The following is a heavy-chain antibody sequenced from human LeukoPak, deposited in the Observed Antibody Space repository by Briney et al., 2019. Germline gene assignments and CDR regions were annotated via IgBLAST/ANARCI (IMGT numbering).Heavy chain of an antibody. J-gene: IGHJ4*02. CDR1: GFTFSSYA. CDR3: ARDLLDTRSCGY. V-gene: IGHV3-30-3*01. Sequence: GGSLRLSCAASGFTFSSYAMHWVRQAPGKGLEWVAVISYDGSNKYYADSVKGRFTISRDNSKNTLYLQMNSLRAEDTAVYYCARDLLDTRSCGYWGKETVVSVSS. CDR2: ISYDGSNK. D-gene: IGHD5-18*01.